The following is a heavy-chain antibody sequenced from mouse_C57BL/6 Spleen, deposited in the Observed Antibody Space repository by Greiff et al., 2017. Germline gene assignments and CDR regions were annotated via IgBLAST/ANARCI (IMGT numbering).Heavy chain of an antibody. CDR1: GYTFTSYW. Sequence: VQLQQPGAELVKPGASVKMSCKASGYTFTSYWITWVKQRPGQGLEWIGDIYPGSGSTNYNEKFKSKATLPVDTSSSTAYMQLSSLTSEDSAVYYGARYHYDYDGGFAYWGQGTLVTVSA. D-gene: IGHD2-4*01. CDR2: IYPGSGST. V-gene: IGHV1-55*01. J-gene: IGHJ3*01. CDR3: ARYHYDYDGGFAY.